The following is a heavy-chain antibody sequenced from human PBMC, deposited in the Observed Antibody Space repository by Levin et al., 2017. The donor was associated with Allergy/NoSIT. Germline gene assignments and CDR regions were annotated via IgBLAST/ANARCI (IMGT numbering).Heavy chain of an antibody. Sequence: GGSLRLSCAASGFSFSSDEMTWFRQAPGTGLEWVSYISGPSTTIYYADSVKGRFTISRDNAKRAVYLQMNSLRVEDTAIYYCARLGVGASFDYWGLGVPVTGS. CDR1: GFSFSSDE. D-gene: IGHD1-26*01. V-gene: IGHV3-48*03. CDR2: ISGPSTTI. CDR3: ARLGVGASFDY. J-gene: IGHJ4*02.